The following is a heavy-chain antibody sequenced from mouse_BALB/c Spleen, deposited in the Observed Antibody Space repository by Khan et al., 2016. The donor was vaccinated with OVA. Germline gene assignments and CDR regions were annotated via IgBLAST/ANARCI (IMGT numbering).Heavy chain of an antibody. CDR2: VSTGGGYT. V-gene: IGHV5-6*02. J-gene: IGHJ3*01. CDR3: TRLAYYYDSEGFAY. CDR1: GFTFSTYG. D-gene: IGHD1-1*01. Sequence: EVKLEVSGGDLVKPGGSLKLSCAASGFTFSTYGMSWVRQTPDKRLEWVATVSTGGGYTYYPASVKGRFTISRDNAKNTLYLQMNGLKSEDTAMFYCTRLAYYYDSEGFAYWGQGTLVTVSA.